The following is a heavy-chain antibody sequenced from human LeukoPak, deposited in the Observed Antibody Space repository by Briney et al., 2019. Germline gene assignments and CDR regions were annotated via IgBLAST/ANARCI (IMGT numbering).Heavy chain of an antibody. V-gene: IGHV4-59*01. CDR1: GGSIGSYY. CDR3: ARDRPGFSGYYYGMDV. J-gene: IGHJ6*04. D-gene: IGHD3-10*01. CDR2: IYYSGST. Sequence: PSETLSLTCTVSGGSIGSYYWSWIRQPPGKGLEWIGYIYYSGSTNYNPSLKSRVTISVDTSKNQFSLKLSSVTAADTAVYYCARDRPGFSGYYYGMDVWGKGTTVTVSS.